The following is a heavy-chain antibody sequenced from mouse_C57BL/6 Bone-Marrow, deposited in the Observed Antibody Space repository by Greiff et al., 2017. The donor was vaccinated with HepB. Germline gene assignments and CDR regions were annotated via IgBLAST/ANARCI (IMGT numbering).Heavy chain of an antibody. Sequence: VNVVESGPGLVAPSQSLSITCTVSGFSLTSYAISWVRQPPGKGLEWLGVIWTGGGTNYNSALKSRLSISKDNSKSQVFLKMNSLQTDDTARYYCARIYYSNYYWYFDVWGTGTTVTVSS. CDR3: ARIYYSNYYWYFDV. D-gene: IGHD2-5*01. V-gene: IGHV2-9-1*01. CDR1: GFSLTSYA. CDR2: IWTGGGT. J-gene: IGHJ1*03.